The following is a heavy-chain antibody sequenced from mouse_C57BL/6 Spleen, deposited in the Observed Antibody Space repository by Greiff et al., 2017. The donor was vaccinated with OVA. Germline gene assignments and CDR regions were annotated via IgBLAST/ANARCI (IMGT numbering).Heavy chain of an antibody. Sequence: VQLQESGAELVKPGASVKISCKASGYAFSSYWMNWVKQRPGKGLEWIGQIYPGDGDTNYNGKFKGKATLTADKSSSTAYMQLSSLTSEDSAVYFCARSGDGYGEAYWGQGTLVTVSA. D-gene: IGHD2-2*01. V-gene: IGHV1-80*01. J-gene: IGHJ3*01. CDR1: GYAFSSYW. CDR3: ARSGDGYGEAY. CDR2: IYPGDGDT.